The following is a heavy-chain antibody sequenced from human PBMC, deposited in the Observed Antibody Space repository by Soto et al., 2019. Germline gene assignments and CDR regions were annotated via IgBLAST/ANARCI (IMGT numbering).Heavy chain of an antibody. Sequence: SVKVSCKASGFTFTSSAFQWVRQARVQRLEWIGWIAVGSGYTNYAQRFQDRVALTRDMSTATTSMELSRLTSEDTAIYYCAADATAWQQMVPSDYWGQGTLVTVSS. CDR3: AADATAWQQMVPSDY. V-gene: IGHV1-58*01. CDR2: IAVGSGYT. CDR1: GFTFTSSA. J-gene: IGHJ4*02. D-gene: IGHD2-8*01.